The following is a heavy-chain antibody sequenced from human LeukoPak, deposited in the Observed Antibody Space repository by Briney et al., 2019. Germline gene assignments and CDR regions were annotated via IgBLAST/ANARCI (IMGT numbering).Heavy chain of an antibody. J-gene: IGHJ4*02. V-gene: IGHV3-23*01. Sequence: GGSLRLSCAATGFTFSTYAMTWVRQAPGKGLEWVSLISGSGGSTYYADSVKGRFTISRDNSKNTLYVEMNSLRAEDTAVYYCAKTQAASGSTGFDYWGQGTLLTVSS. CDR2: ISGSGGST. D-gene: IGHD2-15*01. CDR1: GFTFSTYA. CDR3: AKTQAASGSTGFDY.